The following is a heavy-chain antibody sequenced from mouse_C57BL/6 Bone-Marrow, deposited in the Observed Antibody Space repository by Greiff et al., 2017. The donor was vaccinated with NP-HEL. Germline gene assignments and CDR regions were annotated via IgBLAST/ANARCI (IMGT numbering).Heavy chain of an antibody. J-gene: IGHJ2*01. CDR1: GYAFSSSW. CDR2: IYPGDGDT. V-gene: IGHV1-82*01. Sequence: VQLQESGPELVKPGASVKISCKASGYAFSSSWMNWVKQRPGKGLEWIGRIYPGDGDTNYNGKFKGKATLTEDKSSSTAYMQLSSLTSEDSAVYFCARRLTSDYWGQGTTLTVSS. D-gene: IGHD1-2*01. CDR3: ARRLTSDY.